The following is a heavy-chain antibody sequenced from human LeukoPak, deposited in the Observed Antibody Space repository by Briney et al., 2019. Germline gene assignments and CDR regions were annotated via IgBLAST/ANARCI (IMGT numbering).Heavy chain of an antibody. V-gene: IGHV3-21*01. D-gene: IGHD6-13*01. J-gene: IGHJ4*02. CDR2: ISSSSSYI. CDR1: GFTFSSYS. CDR3: ARDPLAAAGPQHFDY. Sequence: PGGSLRLSCAASGFTFSSYSMNWVRQAPGKGLEWVSSISSSSSYIYYADSVKGRFTISRDNAKNSLYLQMNSLRAEDTAVYYCARDPLAAAGPQHFDYWGQGTLVTVSS.